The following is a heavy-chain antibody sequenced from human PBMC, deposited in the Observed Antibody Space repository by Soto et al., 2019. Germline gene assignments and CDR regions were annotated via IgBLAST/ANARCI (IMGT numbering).Heavy chain of an antibody. CDR3: ARGRLDGYYYYYYMDV. CDR1: GGSFSGYY. CDR2: INHSGST. J-gene: IGHJ6*03. V-gene: IGHV4-34*01. Sequence: SETLSLTCAVYGGSFSGYYWSWIRQPPGKGLEWIGEINHSGSTNYNPSLKSRVTISVDTSKNQFSLKLSSVTAADTAVYYCARGRLDGYYYYYYMDVWGKGTTVTVSS. D-gene: IGHD1-1*01.